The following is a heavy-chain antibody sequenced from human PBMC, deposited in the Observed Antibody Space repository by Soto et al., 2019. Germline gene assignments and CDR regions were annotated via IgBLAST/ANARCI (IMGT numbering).Heavy chain of an antibody. V-gene: IGHV4-39*01. CDR3: EGRETYGDDY. Sequence: SETLSLTCTVSGGSISSSSYYWGWIRQPPGKGLEWIGSIYYSGSTYYNPSLKSRVTISVDTSKNQFSLKLSSVTAADTAVYYCEGRETYGDDYWGQGTLVTVSS. D-gene: IGHD4-17*01. CDR1: GGSISSSSYY. CDR2: IYYSGST. J-gene: IGHJ4*02.